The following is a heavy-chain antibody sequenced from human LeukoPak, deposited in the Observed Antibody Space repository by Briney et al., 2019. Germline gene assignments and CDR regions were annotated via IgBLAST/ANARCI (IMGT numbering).Heavy chain of an antibody. CDR3: ARDGEQTLDFGY. D-gene: IGHD1/OR15-1a*01. Sequence: ASVKVSCRASGYTFTSYGISWVRQAPGQGLEWMGWISAYNGNTNYAQKLQGRVTMTTDTSTSTAYMELRSLRSDDTAVYYSARDGEQTLDFGYWGQGTLVTVSS. J-gene: IGHJ4*02. CDR2: ISAYNGNT. CDR1: GYTFTSYG. V-gene: IGHV1-18*01.